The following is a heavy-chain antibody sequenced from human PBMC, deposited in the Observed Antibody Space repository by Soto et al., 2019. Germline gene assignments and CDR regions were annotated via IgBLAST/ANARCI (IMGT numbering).Heavy chain of an antibody. CDR3: ATLSLTCRPVAH. V-gene: IGHV3-30*03. J-gene: IGHJ1*01. CDR2: IAFDGSNN. Sequence: QVQLVESGGGVVQPGKSLRLSCAASGFTFKTYGMHWVRQAPGKGLEWLAVIAFDGSNNYTADSVKGRVTISRDNSSNTLYVQMDSLRPPAKAKYSGATLSLTCRPVAHWGQCTLATVSS. CDR1: GFTFKTYG.